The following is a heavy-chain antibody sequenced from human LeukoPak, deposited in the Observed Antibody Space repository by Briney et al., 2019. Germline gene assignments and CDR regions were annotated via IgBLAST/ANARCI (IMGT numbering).Heavy chain of an antibody. V-gene: IGHV3-74*01. D-gene: IGHD6-19*01. CDR1: RFTFSSYW. CDR3: ARGPQWLETIFDY. J-gene: IGHJ4*02. Sequence: GGSLRLSCAASRFTFSSYWMHWVRQAPGKGLVWVSRINTDGSSTSYADSVKGRFTISRDNAKNTLYLQMNSLRAEDTAVYYCARGPQWLETIFDYWGQGTLVTVSS. CDR2: INTDGSST.